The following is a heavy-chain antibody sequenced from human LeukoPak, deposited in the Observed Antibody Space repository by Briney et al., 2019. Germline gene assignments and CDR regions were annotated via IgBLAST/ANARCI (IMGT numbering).Heavy chain of an antibody. CDR3: AKARRGSYAFGLGIDY. CDR2: ISSSGSTI. V-gene: IGHV3-48*03. J-gene: IGHJ4*02. Sequence: GGSLRLSCAASGFTFSSYEMNWVRQAPGKGLEWVSYISSSGSTIYYADSVKGRFTISRDNAKNSLYLQMNSLRAEDMALYYCAKARRGSYAFGLGIDYWGQGTLVTVSS. D-gene: IGHD1-26*01. CDR1: GFTFSSYE.